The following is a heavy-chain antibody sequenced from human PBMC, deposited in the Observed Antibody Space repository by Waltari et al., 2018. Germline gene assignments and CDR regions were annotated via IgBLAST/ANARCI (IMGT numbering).Heavy chain of an antibody. Sequence: EVELVESGGGFIQSGGSLELLCATLGFHASRHYKSLVRPAPGKGQEWVSVIYSGVSTYYADSVKGRFTISRDNSKNTLYLQMNSLRAEDTAVYYCARAEVDPVITSFYFDYWGQGTLVTVSS. CDR3: ARAEVDPVITSFYFDY. D-gene: IGHD3-22*01. V-gene: IGHV3-53*01. J-gene: IGHJ4*02. CDR1: GFHASRHY. CDR2: IYSGVST.